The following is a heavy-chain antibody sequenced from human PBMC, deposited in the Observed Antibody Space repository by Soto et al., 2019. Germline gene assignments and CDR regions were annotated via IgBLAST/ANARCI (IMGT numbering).Heavy chain of an antibody. Sequence: ASVKVSCKASGGTFSSYAISWVRQAPGQGLEWVGGIIPIFGTANYAQKFQGRVTITADESTSTAYMELSSLRSEDTAVYYCARAPTYDFWSGNELGGYYYGMDVWGQGTTVTVSS. CDR2: IIPIFGTA. CDR1: GGTFSSYA. CDR3: ARAPTYDFWSGNELGGYYYGMDV. V-gene: IGHV1-69*13. J-gene: IGHJ6*02. D-gene: IGHD3-3*01.